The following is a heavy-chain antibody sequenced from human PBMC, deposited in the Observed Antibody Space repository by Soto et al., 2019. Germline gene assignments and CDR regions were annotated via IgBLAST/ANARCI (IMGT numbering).Heavy chain of an antibody. CDR2: ISPNGQGI. CDR3: AKGRDSTLLRWQYFDN. J-gene: IGHJ4*02. CDR1: GFTVTSNG. D-gene: IGHD4-4*01. Sequence: EVKLLESGGGLVQPGGSLRLSCGVSGFTVTSNGVSWVRQAPGKGLEWVSAISPNGQGIWYADSVKGRFTISRDISRNTVFLQMDSLRAEDTAVYYCAKGRDSTLLRWQYFDNWGQGTQVTVSS. V-gene: IGHV3-23*01.